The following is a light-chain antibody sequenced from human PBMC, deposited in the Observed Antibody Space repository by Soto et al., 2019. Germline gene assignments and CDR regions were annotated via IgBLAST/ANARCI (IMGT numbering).Light chain of an antibody. V-gene: IGKV1-5*01. Sequence: DIQMTQSPSTLSASLVDRVTITFRASQSISSWLAWYQQKPGKAPKLLIYDASSLESGVPSRFSGSGSGTEFTLTISSLQPDDFATYYCQQYNSYSTFAQGTKVDIK. CDR2: DAS. CDR1: QSISSW. J-gene: IGKJ1*01. CDR3: QQYNSYST.